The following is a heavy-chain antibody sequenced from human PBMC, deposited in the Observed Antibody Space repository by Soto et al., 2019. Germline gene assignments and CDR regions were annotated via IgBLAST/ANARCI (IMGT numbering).Heavy chain of an antibody. CDR1: GFTFSTSW. D-gene: IGHD2-15*01. Sequence: EVQLVESGGGLVQPGGSLRLSCAASGFTFSTSWMNWVRQAPGKGLEWVANIKQAGSETYYVDSVKGRFTISRDNAKNSLYLQMNSLRAEDTAVYYCARAGRTMSIWGQGTMVTVSS. J-gene: IGHJ3*02. CDR2: IKQAGSET. CDR3: ARAGRTMSI. V-gene: IGHV3-7*04.